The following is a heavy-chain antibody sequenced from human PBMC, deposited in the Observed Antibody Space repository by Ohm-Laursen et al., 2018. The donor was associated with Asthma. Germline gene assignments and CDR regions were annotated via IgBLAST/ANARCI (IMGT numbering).Heavy chain of an antibody. CDR3: AKDGCRSSTSCPYYFDY. J-gene: IGHJ4*02. V-gene: IGHV1-69*01. Sequence: VSSVKVSCKASGGTFSSYAISWVRQAPGQGLEWMGGIIPIFGTANYAQKFQGRVTITADESTSTAYMELSSLRSEDTAVYYCAKDGCRSSTSCPYYFDYWGQGTLVTVSS. CDR1: GGTFSSYA. D-gene: IGHD2-2*01. CDR2: IIPIFGTA.